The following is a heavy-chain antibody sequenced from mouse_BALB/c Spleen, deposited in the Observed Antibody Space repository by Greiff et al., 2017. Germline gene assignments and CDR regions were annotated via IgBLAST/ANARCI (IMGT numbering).Heavy chain of an antibody. V-gene: IGHV1S81*02. CDR3: ARKWYALYAMDY. CDR1: GYTFTSYY. D-gene: IGHD1-3*01. Sequence: VQLQQSGAELVKPGASVKLSCKASGYTFTSYYMYWVKQRPGQGLEWIGEINPSNGRTNYNEKFKSKATLTVDKSSSTAYMQLSSLTSEDSAVYYCARKWYALYAMDYWGQGTSVTVSS. CDR2: INPSNGRT. J-gene: IGHJ4*01.